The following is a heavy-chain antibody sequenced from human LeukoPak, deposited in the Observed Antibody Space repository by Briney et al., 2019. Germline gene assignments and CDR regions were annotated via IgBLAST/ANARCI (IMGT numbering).Heavy chain of an antibody. CDR1: GFTFSIYA. CDR2: ISGSGGST. J-gene: IGHJ4*02. D-gene: IGHD6-19*01. CDR3: AKERVSYSSGWYQDY. Sequence: GGSLRLSCVASGFTFSIYAMSWVRQAPGKGLEWVSTISGSGGSTYYADSVKGRFTISRDNSKNTLYLQMNSLRAEDTAVYYCAKERVSYSSGWYQDYWGQGTLVTVSS. V-gene: IGHV3-23*01.